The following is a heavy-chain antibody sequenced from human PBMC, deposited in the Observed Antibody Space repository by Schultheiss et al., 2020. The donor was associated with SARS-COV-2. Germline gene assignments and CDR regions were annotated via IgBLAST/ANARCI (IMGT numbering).Heavy chain of an antibody. V-gene: IGHV4-59*01. CDR3: ARGYGSSWYGFDY. Sequence: SQTLSLTCTVSGGSISSYYWTWIRQSPGKGLEWIGYISYSGTTKYNPSLESRVSISVDTSKNQFSLKLSSVTAADTAVYYCARGYGSSWYGFDYWGQGTLVTVSS. D-gene: IGHD6-13*01. CDR1: GGSISSYY. J-gene: IGHJ4*02. CDR2: ISYSGTT.